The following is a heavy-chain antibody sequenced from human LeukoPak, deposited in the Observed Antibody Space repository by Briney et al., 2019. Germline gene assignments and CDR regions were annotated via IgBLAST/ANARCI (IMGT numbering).Heavy chain of an antibody. D-gene: IGHD2-2*01. J-gene: IGHJ4*02. V-gene: IGHV4-34*01. CDR3: ASTERCSTTCPLDY. Sequence: SETLSLTCTVYGESFSGYYWSWIRQPPGKGLGWIGEINHSGSTNYNPSLKSRVIISLDTSKNLFSLKLTSMTAADTAVYYCASTERCSTTCPLDYWGQGTLVTVSS. CDR1: GESFSGYY. CDR2: INHSGST.